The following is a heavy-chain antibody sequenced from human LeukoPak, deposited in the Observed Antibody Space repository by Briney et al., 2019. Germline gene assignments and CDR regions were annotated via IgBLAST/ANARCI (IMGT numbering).Heavy chain of an antibody. Sequence: PGGSLRLSCAASGFTFSSYSMNWVRQAPGKGLEWVSYISSSSSTIYYADSVKGRFTISRDNAKNSLYLQMNSLRAEDTAVYYCARGSGSYFFWGQGTLVTVSS. CDR2: ISSSSSTI. CDR1: GFTFSSYS. V-gene: IGHV3-48*01. J-gene: IGHJ4*02. D-gene: IGHD1-26*01. CDR3: ARGSGSYFF.